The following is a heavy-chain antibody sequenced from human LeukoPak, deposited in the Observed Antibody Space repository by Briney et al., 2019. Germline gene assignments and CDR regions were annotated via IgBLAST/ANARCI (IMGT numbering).Heavy chain of an antibody. CDR1: GFTLSSYS. V-gene: IGHV3-48*01. Sequence: QSGGSLRLSCAASGFTLSSYSMNWVRQAPGKGLEWVSYISSSSSTIYYADSVKGRFTISRDNAKNSLYLQMNSLRAEDTAVYYCARDVSSRTSHAFDIWGQGTMVTVSS. CDR3: ARDVSSRTSHAFDI. J-gene: IGHJ3*02. CDR2: ISSSSSTI. D-gene: IGHD2-2*01.